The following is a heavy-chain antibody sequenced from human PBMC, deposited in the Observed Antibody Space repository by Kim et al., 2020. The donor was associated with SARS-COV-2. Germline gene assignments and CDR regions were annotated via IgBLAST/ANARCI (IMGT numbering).Heavy chain of an antibody. Sequence: GGSLRLSCAASGFTFSSYEMNWVRQAPGKGLEWVSYISSSGSTIYYADSVKGRFTISRDNAKNSLYLQMNSLRAEDTAVYYCARVWATVTIDAFDIWGQGTMVTVSS. V-gene: IGHV3-48*03. CDR1: GFTFSSYE. D-gene: IGHD4-4*01. CDR3: ARVWATVTIDAFDI. J-gene: IGHJ3*02. CDR2: ISSSGSTI.